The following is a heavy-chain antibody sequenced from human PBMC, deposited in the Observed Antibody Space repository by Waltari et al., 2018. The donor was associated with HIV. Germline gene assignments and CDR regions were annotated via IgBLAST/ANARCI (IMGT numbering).Heavy chain of an antibody. D-gene: IGHD2-21*01. CDR1: GGSISSSSYY. CDR2: YYFSGHT. J-gene: IGHJ4*02. V-gene: IGHV4-39*01. Sequence: QLQLQESGPGLVKPSETLSLTCTVSGGSISSSSYYWGWIRQPPGKGLEWIGSYYFSGHTYYNPSLKSRVTISVDTSKNQSSLKLSSVTAAETAVYYCARLSIVVVPDTDYWGQGTLVTVSS. CDR3: ARLSIVVVPDTDY.